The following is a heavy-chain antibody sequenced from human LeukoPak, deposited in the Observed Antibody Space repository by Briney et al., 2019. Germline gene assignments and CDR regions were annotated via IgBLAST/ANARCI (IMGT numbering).Heavy chain of an antibody. J-gene: IGHJ6*02. D-gene: IGHD3-10*01. CDR2: ISYDGSNK. Sequence: AGSLRLSCAASGFTFSSYAMHWVRQAPGKGLEWVAVISYDGSNKYYADSVKGRFTISRDNSKNTLYLQMNRLRAEDTAVYYCARDPSLMVRGVQSRPYYYGMDVWGQGTTVTVSS. CDR1: GFTFSSYA. CDR3: ARDPSLMVRGVQSRPYYYGMDV. V-gene: IGHV3-30*04.